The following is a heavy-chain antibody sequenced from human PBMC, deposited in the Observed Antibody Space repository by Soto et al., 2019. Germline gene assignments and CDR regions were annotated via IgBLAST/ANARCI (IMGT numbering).Heavy chain of an antibody. J-gene: IGHJ6*02. Sequence: QVQLVQSGAEVKKPGSSAKVSCKASGGTFSSYAISWVRQAPGQGLEWMGGIIPIFGTANYAQKFQGRVTITADESTSTAYMELSSLRSEDTAVYYCARAGGTYYSNDYYYYGMDVWGQGTTVTVSS. V-gene: IGHV1-69*01. D-gene: IGHD4-4*01. CDR1: GGTFSSYA. CDR3: ARAGGTYYSNDYYYYGMDV. CDR2: IIPIFGTA.